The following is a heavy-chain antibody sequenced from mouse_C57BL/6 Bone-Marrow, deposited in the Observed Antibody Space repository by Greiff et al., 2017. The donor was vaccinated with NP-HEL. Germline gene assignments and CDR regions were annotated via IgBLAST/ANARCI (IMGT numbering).Heavy chain of an antibody. J-gene: IGHJ3*01. CDR3: ARHEGGKGISPRRYSNYVWFAY. CDR2: FYPGSGSI. V-gene: IGHV1-62-2*01. Sequence: QVQLQQSGAELVKPGASVKLSCKASGYTFTEYTIHWVKQRSGQGLEWIGWFYPGSGSIKYNEKFKDKATLTADKSSSTVYMELSRLTSEDSAVYFCARHEGGKGISPRRYSNYVWFAYWGQGTLVTVSA. D-gene: IGHD2-5*01. CDR1: GYTFTEYT.